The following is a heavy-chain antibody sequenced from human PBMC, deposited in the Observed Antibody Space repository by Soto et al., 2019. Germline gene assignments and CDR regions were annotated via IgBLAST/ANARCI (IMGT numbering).Heavy chain of an antibody. CDR2: INHSGST. CDR3: ARGVRKSYYGSGSYYKWWFDP. J-gene: IGHJ5*02. D-gene: IGHD3-10*01. V-gene: IGHV4-34*01. CDR1: GGSFSGYY. Sequence: PSETLSLTCAVYGGSFSGYYWSWIRQPPGKGLEWIGEINHSGSTNYNPSLKSRVTISVDTSKNQFSLKLSSVTAADTAVYYCARGVRKSYYGSGSYYKWWFDPWGQGTLVPVSS.